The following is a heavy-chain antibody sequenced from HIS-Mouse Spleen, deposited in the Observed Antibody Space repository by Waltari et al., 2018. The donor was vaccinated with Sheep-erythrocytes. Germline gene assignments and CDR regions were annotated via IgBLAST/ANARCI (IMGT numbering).Heavy chain of an antibody. V-gene: IGHV3-53*01. CDR3: ASDPSGSYYYYGMDV. Sequence: EVQLVESGGGLIQPGGSLRLSCAASGFTVSSNYMSWVRQAPGKGVEWVSVIYSGGSTYYADSVKGRFTISRDNSKNTLYLQMNSLRAEDTAVYYCASDPSGSYYYYGMDVWGQGTTVTVSS. D-gene: IGHD1-26*01. CDR2: IYSGGST. CDR1: GFTVSSNY. J-gene: IGHJ6*02.